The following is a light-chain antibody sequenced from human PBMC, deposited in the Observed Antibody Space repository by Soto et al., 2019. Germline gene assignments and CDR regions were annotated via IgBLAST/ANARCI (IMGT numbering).Light chain of an antibody. CDR3: QQYIRWPLT. Sequence: EVGMTQSPAPLSVSLGDRATLSCRASQSVSSNLAWYQQKPGQGPRLLIYGASTRATGIPARFSGSGSGTEFTLTISSLQSEDFAVYYCQQYIRWPLTFGGGTKVDIK. CDR2: GAS. V-gene: IGKV3-15*01. CDR1: QSVSSN. J-gene: IGKJ4*01.